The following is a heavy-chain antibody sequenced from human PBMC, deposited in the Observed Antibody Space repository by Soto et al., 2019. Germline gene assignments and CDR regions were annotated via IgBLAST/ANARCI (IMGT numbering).Heavy chain of an antibody. J-gene: IGHJ3*02. Sequence: GGSLRLSCAASGFTFSSYSMNWVRQAPGKGLEWVSYISSSSSTIYYADSVKGRFTISRDNAKNSLYLQMNSLRDEDTAVYYCASSDSSGYYQDKNIHAFDIWGQGTMVTVSS. CDR1: GFTFSSYS. V-gene: IGHV3-48*02. CDR3: ASSDSSGYYQDKNIHAFDI. D-gene: IGHD3-22*01. CDR2: ISSSSSTI.